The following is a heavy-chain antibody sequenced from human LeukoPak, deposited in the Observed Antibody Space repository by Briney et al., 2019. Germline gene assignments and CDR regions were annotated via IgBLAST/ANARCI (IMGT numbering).Heavy chain of an antibody. CDR3: ARVIAVAEYYFDY. J-gene: IGHJ4*02. Sequence: GGSLRLSCAASGFTFSSYAMHWVRQAPGKGLEYVSAISSNGGSTYYANSVKGRFTISRDNSKDTLYLQMGSLRAEDMAVYYWARVIAVAEYYFDYGAQGPLVTVS. CDR2: ISSNGGST. CDR1: GFTFSSYA. D-gene: IGHD6-19*01. V-gene: IGHV3-64*01.